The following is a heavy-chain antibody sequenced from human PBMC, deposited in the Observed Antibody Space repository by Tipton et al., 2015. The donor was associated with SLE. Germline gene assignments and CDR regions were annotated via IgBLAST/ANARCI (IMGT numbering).Heavy chain of an antibody. D-gene: IGHD2-21*01. Sequence: TLSLTCTVSGDSIISHYWSWIRQPPGKGLEWLGYIHYTGSTHYNPSLESRVTMSVDTSKNQFSLRLNSVTAADTAVYYCTRGSIIVDYWGQGTLVTVSS. CDR3: TRGSIIVDY. CDR1: GDSIISHY. V-gene: IGHV4-59*11. CDR2: IHYTGST. J-gene: IGHJ4*02.